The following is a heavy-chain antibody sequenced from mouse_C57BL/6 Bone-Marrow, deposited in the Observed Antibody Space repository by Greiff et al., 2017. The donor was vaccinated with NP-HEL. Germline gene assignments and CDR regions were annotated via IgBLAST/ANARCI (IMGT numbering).Heavy chain of an antibody. CDR3: ASPASWFAY. CDR1: GFSLTSYG. J-gene: IGHJ3*01. CDR2: IWSGGST. Sequence: QVQLKESGPGLVQPSQSLSITCTVSGFSLTSYGVHWVRQSPGKGLEWLGVIWSGGSTDYNAAFISRLSISKDNSKSQVFFKMNSLQADDTAIYYCASPASWFAYWGQGTLVTVSA. V-gene: IGHV2-2*01.